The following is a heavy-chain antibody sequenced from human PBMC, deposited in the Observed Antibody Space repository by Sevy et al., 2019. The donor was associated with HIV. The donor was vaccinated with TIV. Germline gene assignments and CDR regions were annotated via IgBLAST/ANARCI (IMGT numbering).Heavy chain of an antibody. D-gene: IGHD3-22*01. CDR2: IKQDGSEK. CDR1: GFTFSSYW. Sequence: GGSLRLSCAASGFTFSSYWMSWVRQAPGKGLEWVANIKQDGSEKYYVDSVKGRFTISRDNAKNSLYLQMNSLRAEDTALYYCARDYPNNYYDSSGTNYYYGMVVWGQGTTVTVSS. J-gene: IGHJ6*02. CDR3: ARDYPNNYYDSSGTNYYYGMVV. V-gene: IGHV3-7*01.